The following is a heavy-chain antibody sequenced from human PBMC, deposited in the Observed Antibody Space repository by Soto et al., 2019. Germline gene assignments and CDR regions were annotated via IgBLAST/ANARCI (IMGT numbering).Heavy chain of an antibody. CDR1: GGSISSYY. Sequence: SETLSLTCTVSGGSISSYYWSWIRQPPGNGLEWIGYIYYSGSTNYNPSLKSRVTISVDTSKNQFSLKLSSVTAADTAVYYCARVDGDYDFWSGSYYYGMDVWGQGTTVTVSS. CDR3: ARVDGDYDFWSGSYYYGMDV. V-gene: IGHV4-59*01. J-gene: IGHJ6*02. D-gene: IGHD3-3*01. CDR2: IYYSGST.